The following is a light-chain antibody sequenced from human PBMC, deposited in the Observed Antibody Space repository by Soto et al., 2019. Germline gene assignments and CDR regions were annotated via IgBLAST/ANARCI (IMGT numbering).Light chain of an antibody. CDR3: QQYAASPRT. J-gene: IGKJ1*01. CDR1: QSISNNY. Sequence: IVLTQSPGTLSLSPGERATLSCRASQSISNNYLDWYQQTPGQAPRLLIYGASSRATGIPDRFSGSGSATDFTLTISRLEPEDFAVYYCQQYAASPRTFGQGTKVDI. V-gene: IGKV3-20*01. CDR2: GAS.